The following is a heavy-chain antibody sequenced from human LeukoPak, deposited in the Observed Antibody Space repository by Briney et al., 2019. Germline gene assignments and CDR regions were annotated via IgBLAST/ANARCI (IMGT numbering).Heavy chain of an antibody. CDR2: INPNSGGT. V-gene: IGHV1-2*02. CDR1: GYTFTGYY. CDR3: ARDDTTRMDAFDI. Sequence: GASVKVSCKASGYTFTGYYMHWVRQAPGQGLEWMGWINPNSGGTNYAQKFQGRVTMTRDTSISTAYMELSRLRSDDTAVYYCARDDTTRMDAFDIWGQGTMVTVSS. J-gene: IGHJ3*02. D-gene: IGHD1-1*01.